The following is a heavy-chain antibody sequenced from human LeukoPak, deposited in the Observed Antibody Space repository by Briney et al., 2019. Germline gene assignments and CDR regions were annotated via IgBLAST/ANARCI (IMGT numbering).Heavy chain of an antibody. CDR2: IKQDGSEK. CDR3: ASYSSSWYGNYYGMDV. CDR1: GSTFSSYW. J-gene: IGHJ6*04. V-gene: IGHV3-7*03. Sequence: GGSLRLSCAASGSTFSSYWMSWVRQAPGKGLEWVANIKQDGSEKYYVDSVKGRFTISRDNAKNSLYLQMNSLRAEDTAVYYCASYSSSWYGNYYGMDVWGKGTTVTVSS. D-gene: IGHD6-13*01.